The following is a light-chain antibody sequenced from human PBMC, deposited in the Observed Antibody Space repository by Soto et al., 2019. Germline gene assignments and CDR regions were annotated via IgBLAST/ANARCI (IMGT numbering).Light chain of an antibody. CDR2: GAS. J-gene: IGKJ4*01. CDR1: QSVSGNS. Sequence: EFVLTQSPGTLSLSPGERATLSCRASQSVSGNSLAWYQHQPGQAPRLLIYGASFRESGIPDRFSGGGSGTDFPLTISRLEPEDFAVYYCQRYGNSPPLTFGGGTKVEIK. V-gene: IGKV3-20*01. CDR3: QRYGNSPPLT.